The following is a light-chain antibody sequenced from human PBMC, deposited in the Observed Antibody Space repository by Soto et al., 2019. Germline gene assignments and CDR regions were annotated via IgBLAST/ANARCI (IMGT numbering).Light chain of an antibody. Sequence: GDKVTVTCRASQGIGTYLVWYQQKSGKAPTVLIYASSTLQTGVPSRFSGSGSGTDFSLTISSLHPEDVATDYCQQVDSYPRTFGQGTKVDI. V-gene: IGKV1-9*01. CDR3: QQVDSYPRT. J-gene: IGKJ1*01. CDR2: ASS. CDR1: QGIGTY.